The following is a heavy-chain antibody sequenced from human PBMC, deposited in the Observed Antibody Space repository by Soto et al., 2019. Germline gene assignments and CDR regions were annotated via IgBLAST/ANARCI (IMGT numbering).Heavy chain of an antibody. CDR2: IKSKTDGGTT. CDR3: TTRNYCSGGSCYYAWFDY. CDR1: GFTFSNAW. D-gene: IGHD2-15*01. V-gene: IGHV3-15*07. Sequence: GGSLRLSCAASGFTFSNAWMNWVRQAPGKGLGWVGRIKSKTDGGTTDYAAPVKGRFTISRDDSKNTLYLQMNSLKTEDTAVYYCTTRNYCSGGSCYYAWFDYWGQGTLVTVSS. J-gene: IGHJ4*02.